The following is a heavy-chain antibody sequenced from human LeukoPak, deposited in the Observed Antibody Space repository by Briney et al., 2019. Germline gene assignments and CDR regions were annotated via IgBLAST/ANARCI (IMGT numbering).Heavy chain of an antibody. CDR3: TRVRDSSGWYPYYYYGMDV. Sequence: GGSLRLSCAASGFSFSDSYMSWIRQAPGKGLEWVGFIRSKAYGGTTEYAASVKGRFTISRDDSKSIAYLQMNSLKTEDTAVYYCTRVRDSSGWYPYYYYGMDVWGQGTTVTVSS. D-gene: IGHD6-19*01. CDR1: GFSFSDSY. CDR2: IRSKAYGGTT. V-gene: IGHV3-49*03. J-gene: IGHJ6*02.